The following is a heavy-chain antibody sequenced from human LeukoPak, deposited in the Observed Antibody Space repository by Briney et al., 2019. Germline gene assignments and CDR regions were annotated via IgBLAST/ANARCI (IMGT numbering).Heavy chain of an antibody. Sequence: GGSLRLSCAASGFTFDDYGMSWVRQAPGKGLEWVSGINWNGGSTGYADSVKGRFTISRDNAKNSLYLQMISLRAEDTALYYCARVGSSGWPSRRGVDYWGQGTLVTVSS. D-gene: IGHD6-19*01. CDR1: GFTFDDYG. J-gene: IGHJ4*02. CDR3: ARVGSSGWPSRRGVDY. V-gene: IGHV3-20*04. CDR2: INWNGGST.